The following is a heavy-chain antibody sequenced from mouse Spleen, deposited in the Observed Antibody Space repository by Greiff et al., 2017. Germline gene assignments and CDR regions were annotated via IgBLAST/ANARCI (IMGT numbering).Heavy chain of an antibody. J-gene: IGHJ2*01. Sequence: VQLQESGAELARPGASVTLSCKASGYTFTSYGISCVKQRTGQGLEWIGELYPRSGNTYYNEKFKGKATLTADKSSSTAYMERRSLTSEDSAVYFCARCQDSSGYFDYWGQGTTLTVSS. CDR2: LYPRSGNT. V-gene: IGHV1-81*01. D-gene: IGHD3-2*02. CDR3: ARCQDSSGYFDY. CDR1: GYTFTSYG.